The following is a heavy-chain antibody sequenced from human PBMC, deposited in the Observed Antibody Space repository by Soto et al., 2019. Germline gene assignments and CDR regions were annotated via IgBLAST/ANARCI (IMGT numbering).Heavy chain of an antibody. CDR1: GGSISSGGYY. CDR3: ARDRNGSGSYLYGMDV. Sequence: QVQLQESGPGLVKPSQTLSLTCTVSGGSISSGGYYWSWIRQHPGKGLEWIGYIYYSGSTYYNPYLKSRVTISVDTSKNQFSLKLSSVTAADTAVYYCARDRNGSGSYLYGMDVWGQGTTVTVSS. D-gene: IGHD3-10*01. V-gene: IGHV4-31*03. CDR2: IYYSGST. J-gene: IGHJ6*02.